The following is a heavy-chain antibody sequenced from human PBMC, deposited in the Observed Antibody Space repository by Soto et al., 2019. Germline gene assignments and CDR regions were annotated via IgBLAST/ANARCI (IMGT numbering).Heavy chain of an antibody. CDR3: AKSNQICGVDTDYYYYGMDV. V-gene: IGHV3-23*01. Sequence: EVQLLESGGGLVQPGGSLRLSCAASGFTFSSYAMNWVRQAPGKGLDWVSTITGNGGSTYYADSVRGRFTISRDNSKNTLYLHMNSLRAEDTAVYYCAKSNQICGVDTDYYYYGMDVWGQGTTVTVSS. CDR2: ITGNGGST. J-gene: IGHJ6*02. CDR1: GFTFSSYA. D-gene: IGHD3-3*01.